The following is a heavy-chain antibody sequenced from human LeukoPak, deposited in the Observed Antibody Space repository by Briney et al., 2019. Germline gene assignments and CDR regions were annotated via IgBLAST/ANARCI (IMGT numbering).Heavy chain of an antibody. D-gene: IGHD5-18*01. CDR2: IWFDGSKK. V-gene: IGHV3-30*02. J-gene: IGHJ6*02. CDR1: GFIFSDYA. CDR3: AKDGQSYAPYAMDV. Sequence: GGSLRLSCAASGFIFSDYAMHWVRQAPGKGLEWVAQIWFDGSKKNYADSVKGRFTISRDQSKNTVSLQMNSLRAEDTALYYCAKDGQSYAPYAMDVWGQGTTVTVSS.